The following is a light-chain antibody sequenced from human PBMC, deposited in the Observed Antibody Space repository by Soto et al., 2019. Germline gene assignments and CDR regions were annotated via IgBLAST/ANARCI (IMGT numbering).Light chain of an antibody. CDR1: QSISSY. V-gene: IGKV1-39*02. J-gene: IGKJ1*01. CDR3: QKFNKWPWT. Sequence: DIQMTQSPSSLSASVGDRVTITCRASQSISSYLNWYQQKPGKAPKLLIYAASSLQSGVPSRFSGSGSGTEFTLTISSLQSEDFAVYYCQKFNKWPWTFGQGTKVEIK. CDR2: AAS.